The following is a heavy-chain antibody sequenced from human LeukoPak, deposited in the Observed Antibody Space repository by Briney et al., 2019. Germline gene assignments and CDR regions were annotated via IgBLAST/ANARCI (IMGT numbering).Heavy chain of an antibody. D-gene: IGHD3-22*01. V-gene: IGHV3-30*02. CDR3: ARGDPPWYYDSMAVRDYYYMDV. J-gene: IGHJ6*03. Sequence: PGGSLRLSCAASGFTFTSYGMHWVRQAPGKGLEWVAFIRYGGSYNYADSVKGRFTISRDNSKNTLYLRMDSLRAEDTAVYYCARGDPPWYYDSMAVRDYYYMDVWGKGTTVTISS. CDR1: GFTFTSYG. CDR2: IRYGGSY.